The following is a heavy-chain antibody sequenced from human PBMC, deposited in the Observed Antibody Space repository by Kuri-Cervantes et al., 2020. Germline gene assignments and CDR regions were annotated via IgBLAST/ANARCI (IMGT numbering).Heavy chain of an antibody. D-gene: IGHD2-21*02. Sequence: SVKVSCKASGYTFTSYGISWVRQAPGQGLEWMGGIIPIFGTANYAQKFQGRVTITADESTSTAYMELSSLRSEDTAVYYCASHHIVVVTAISWAESDAFDIWGQGTMAT. V-gene: IGHV1-69*13. CDR2: IIPIFGTA. CDR1: GYTFTSYG. J-gene: IGHJ3*02. CDR3: ASHHIVVVTAISWAESDAFDI.